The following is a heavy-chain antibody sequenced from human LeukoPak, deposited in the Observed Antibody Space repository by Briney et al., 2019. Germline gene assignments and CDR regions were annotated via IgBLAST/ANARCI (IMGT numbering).Heavy chain of an antibody. D-gene: IGHD3-22*01. V-gene: IGHV1-8*01. CDR1: GYTFTSYD. CDR3: ARGNHYYDSSGYYLSAFDP. J-gene: IGHJ5*02. Sequence: ASVKVSCKASGYTFTSYDINWVRQATGQGLEWMGWMNPNSGNTGYAQKFQGRVTMTRNTSISTAYMELSSLRSEDTAVYYRARGNHYYDSSGYYLSAFDPWGQGTLVTVSS. CDR2: MNPNSGNT.